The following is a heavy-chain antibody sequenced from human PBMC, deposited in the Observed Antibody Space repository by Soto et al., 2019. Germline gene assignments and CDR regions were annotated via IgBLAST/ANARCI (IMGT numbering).Heavy chain of an antibody. Sequence: GGSLTLSCAASGFTCSSYAMRCVRQAPGNGLEWVAAISGTAGSTYYADSVKGRFTISGDNSKNTLYLQMNSLRAEDTAVYYCAKQLLLRGIAAAGTGPFNYGGQGTLVNV. D-gene: IGHD6-13*01. J-gene: IGHJ4*02. CDR1: GFTCSSYA. CDR2: ISGTAGST. CDR3: AKQLLLRGIAAAGTGPFNY. V-gene: IGHV3-23*01.